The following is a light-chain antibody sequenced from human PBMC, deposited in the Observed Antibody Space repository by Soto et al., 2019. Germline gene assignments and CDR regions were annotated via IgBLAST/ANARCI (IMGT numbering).Light chain of an antibody. CDR3: QQYGISPRT. J-gene: IGKJ1*01. Sequence: EIVLTQSPGTLSLSPGERATLSCRASQSVTINYLAWYKQKPGQAPRLLIYGASSRATGIPDRFSGSGSGTDFTLTINRLEPEDFAVYYCQQYGISPRTFGQGTKVEIK. V-gene: IGKV3-20*01. CDR2: GAS. CDR1: QSVTINY.